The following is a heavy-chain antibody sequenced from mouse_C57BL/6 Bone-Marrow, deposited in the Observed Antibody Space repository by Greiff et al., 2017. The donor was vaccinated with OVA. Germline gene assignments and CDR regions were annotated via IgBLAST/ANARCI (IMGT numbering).Heavy chain of an antibody. J-gene: IGHJ1*03. V-gene: IGHV5-15*01. D-gene: IGHD2-5*01. CDR1: GFTFSDYG. Sequence: EVHLVESGGGLVQPGGSLKLSCAASGFTFSDYGMAWVRQAPRKGLEWVGFISNLGYSIYYAENVKGGFTISRENAKNTLYLEMSSLRSEDTAMYYCARRNSNNAGYFDVWGTGTTVTVSS. CDR3: ARRNSNNAGYFDV. CDR2: ISNLGYSI.